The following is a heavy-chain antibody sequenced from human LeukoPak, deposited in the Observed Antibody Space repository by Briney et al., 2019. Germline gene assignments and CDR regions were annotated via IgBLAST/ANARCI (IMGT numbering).Heavy chain of an antibody. V-gene: IGHV4-34*01. CDR3: ARRGSSWYETDAFDI. J-gene: IGHJ3*02. D-gene: IGHD6-13*01. Sequence: SETLSLTCAVYGGSFSGYYWSWIRQPPGKGLEWIGEINHSGSTNYNPSLKSRVTISVDTSKNQFSLKLSSVTAADTAVYYCARRGSSWYETDAFDIWGQGTMVTVSS. CDR1: GGSFSGYY. CDR2: INHSGST.